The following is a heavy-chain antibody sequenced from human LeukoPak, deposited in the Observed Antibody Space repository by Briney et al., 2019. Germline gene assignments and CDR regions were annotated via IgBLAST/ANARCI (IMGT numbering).Heavy chain of an antibody. D-gene: IGHD3-9*01. CDR2: IYYSGST. CDR1: GGSISSSSYY. Sequence: SETLSLTCTVSGGSISSSSYYWGWIRHPPGKGLEWIGSIYYSGSTYYNPSLKSRVTISVDTSKNQFSLKLSSVTAADTAVYYGAGRDILTGYYGYWGQGTLVTVPS. J-gene: IGHJ4*02. V-gene: IGHV4-39*01. CDR3: AGRDILTGYYGY.